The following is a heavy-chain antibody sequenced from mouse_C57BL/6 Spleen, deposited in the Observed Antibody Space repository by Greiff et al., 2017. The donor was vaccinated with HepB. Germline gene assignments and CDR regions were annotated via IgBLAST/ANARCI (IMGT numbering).Heavy chain of an antibody. CDR1: GFSLTSYG. J-gene: IGHJ1*03. CDR3: AKNYDHWYFDV. V-gene: IGHV2-5*01. Sequence: VHLVESGPGLVQPSQSLSITCTVSGFSLTSYGVPWVRQSPGKGLEWLGVIWRGGSTDYNAAFMSRLSITKDNSKSQVFFKMNSLQADDTAIYYCAKNYDHWYFDVWGTGTTVTVSS. D-gene: IGHD2-3*01. CDR2: IWRGGST.